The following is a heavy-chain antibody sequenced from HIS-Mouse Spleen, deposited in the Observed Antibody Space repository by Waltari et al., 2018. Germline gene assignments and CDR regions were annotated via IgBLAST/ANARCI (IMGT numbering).Heavy chain of an antibody. CDR3: ARDRYYDFWSGYYPRYFDY. CDR1: GYTFTGYY. CDR2: INPNSGGT. V-gene: IGHV1-2*02. D-gene: IGHD3-3*01. Sequence: QVQLVQSGAEVKKPGASVKVSCKASGYTFTGYYMHWVRQAPGQGLEWMGWINPNSGGTNYAQKFQGRVTMTRDTSISTAYMELSRLRSDDTAVYYCARDRYYDFWSGYYPRYFDYWGQGTLVTVSS. J-gene: IGHJ4*02.